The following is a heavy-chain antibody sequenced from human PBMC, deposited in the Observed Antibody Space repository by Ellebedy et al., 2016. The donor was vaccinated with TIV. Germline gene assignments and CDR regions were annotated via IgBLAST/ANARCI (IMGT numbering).Heavy chain of an antibody. CDR2: INPNSGGT. V-gene: IGHV1-2*04. Sequence: AASVKVSCKASGYTFTGYYMHWVRQAPGQGLEWMGWINPNSGGTNYAQKFQGWVTMTRDTYISTAYMELSRLRSDDTAVYYCARGLDSGSYYDAFDIWGQGTMVTVSS. J-gene: IGHJ3*02. D-gene: IGHD1-26*01. CDR1: GYTFTGYY. CDR3: ARGLDSGSYYDAFDI.